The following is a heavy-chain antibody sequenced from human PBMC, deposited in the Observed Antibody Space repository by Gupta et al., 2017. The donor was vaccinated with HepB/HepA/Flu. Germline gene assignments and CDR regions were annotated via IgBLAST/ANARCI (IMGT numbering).Heavy chain of an antibody. CDR1: GGSFSGYY. J-gene: IGHJ3*02. D-gene: IGHD2-2*01. Sequence: QVQLQQWGAGLLKPSETLSLTCAVYGGSFSGYYLSWIRQPPGKGLEWIGEINHSGSTNYNPSLKSRVTISVDTSKNQFSLKLSSVTAADTAVYYCARGRGGGFRDIVVVPAAPRGAFDIWGQGTMVTVSS. CDR2: INHSGST. V-gene: IGHV4-34*01. CDR3: ARGRGGGFRDIVVVPAAPRGAFDI.